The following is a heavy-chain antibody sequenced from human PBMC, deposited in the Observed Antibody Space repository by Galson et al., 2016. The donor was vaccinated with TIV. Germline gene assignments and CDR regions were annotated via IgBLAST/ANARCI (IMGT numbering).Heavy chain of an antibody. V-gene: IGHV1-46*01. Sequence: SVKVSCKASGYIFTTYYIHWVRQAPGQGLEWMGMLNPSGVNTSYAEKFQDRVTMSMDTSTSTFYMELRSLTSEDTAIYYCSREKYSGFGFWGQGTLVTVPS. D-gene: IGHD5-12*01. CDR3: SREKYSGFGF. J-gene: IGHJ4*02. CDR1: GYIFTTYY. CDR2: LNPSGVNT.